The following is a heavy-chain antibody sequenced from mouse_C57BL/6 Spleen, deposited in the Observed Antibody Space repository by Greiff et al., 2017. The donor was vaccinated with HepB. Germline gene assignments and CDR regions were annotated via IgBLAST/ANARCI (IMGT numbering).Heavy chain of an antibody. J-gene: IGHJ4*01. CDR2: IHPSDSDT. D-gene: IGHD4-1*01. V-gene: IGHV1-74*01. CDR1: GYTFTSYW. CDR3: AIGGLRLTGNYAMDY. Sequence: VQLQQPGAELVKPGASVKVSCKASGYTFTSYWMHWVKQRPGQGLEWIGRIHPSDSDTNYNQKFTGKAPLTVDKSSSTADMQLSSLPSEDSAVYYWAIGGLRLTGNYAMDYWGQGTSVTVSS.